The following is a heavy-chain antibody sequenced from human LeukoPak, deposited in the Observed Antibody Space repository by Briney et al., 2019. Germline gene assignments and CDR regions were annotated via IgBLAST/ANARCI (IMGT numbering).Heavy chain of an antibody. Sequence: SVKVSCKASGGTFSSYAISWVRQAPGQGLEWMGGIIPIFGTANYARKFQGRVTITTDESTSTAYMELSSLRSEDTAVYYCARGGYDFFGDAFDIWGQGTMVTVSS. CDR3: ARGGYDFFGDAFDI. V-gene: IGHV1-69*05. D-gene: IGHD5-12*01. J-gene: IGHJ3*02. CDR2: IIPIFGTA. CDR1: GGTFSSYA.